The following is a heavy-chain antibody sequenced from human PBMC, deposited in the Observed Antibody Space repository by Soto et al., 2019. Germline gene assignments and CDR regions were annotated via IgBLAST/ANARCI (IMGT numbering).Heavy chain of an antibody. D-gene: IGHD2-15*01. V-gene: IGHV5-10-1*01. CDR1: GYSFTSYW. CDR3: ARRGRYCSVGSCYDAFEI. J-gene: IGHJ3*02. CDR2: IDPSDSYT. Sequence: GESLKISCKGSGYSFTSYWISWVRQMPGKGLEWMGRIDPSDSYTNYSPSFQGHVTISADKSISTAYLQWSSLKASDTAMYYCARRGRYCSVGSCYDAFEIWGQGTMVTVSS.